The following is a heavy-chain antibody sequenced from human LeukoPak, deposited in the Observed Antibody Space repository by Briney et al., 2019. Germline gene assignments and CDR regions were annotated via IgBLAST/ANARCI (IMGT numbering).Heavy chain of an antibody. Sequence: SETLSLTCTVSGGSISSYYWSWIRQPPGKGLEWIGYIYYGGSTNYNPSLKSRVTISVDTSKNQFSLKLSSVTAADTAVYYCARDRDFWSGYPAGYFDYWGQGTLVTVSS. J-gene: IGHJ4*02. CDR2: IYYGGST. CDR3: ARDRDFWSGYPAGYFDY. D-gene: IGHD3-3*01. CDR1: GGSISSYY. V-gene: IGHV4-59*01.